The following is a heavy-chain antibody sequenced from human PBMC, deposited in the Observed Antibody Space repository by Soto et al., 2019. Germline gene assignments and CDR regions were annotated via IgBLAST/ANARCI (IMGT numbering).Heavy chain of an antibody. D-gene: IGHD6-13*01. V-gene: IGHV1-3*05. CDR2: INAGKGNT. CDR3: AIVSGWYFLDY. J-gene: IGHJ4*02. Sequence: QVQLVQSGAEEKKPGASVKVSCKASGYTFTSYAMHWVRQAPGQRLEWMGWINAGKGNTKYSQKFQGRVTITRDTSASTAYMELSSLRSEDTAVYYCAIVSGWYFLDYWGQGTLVTVSS. CDR1: GYTFTSYA.